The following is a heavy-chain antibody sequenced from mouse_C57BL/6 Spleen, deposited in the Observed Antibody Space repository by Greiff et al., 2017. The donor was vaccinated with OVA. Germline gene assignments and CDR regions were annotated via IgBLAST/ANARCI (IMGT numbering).Heavy chain of an antibody. Sequence: VQGVDSGPELVKPGASVKISCKASGYAFSSSWMHWVKQRPGQGLEWIGRFYPGDGATHYNGKFKGKATLTADKSSITAYMHLSSLTSEDSSVDFGARIEDYGSSPRAMDYWGQGTSVTVSS. CDR2: FYPGDGAT. J-gene: IGHJ4*01. CDR1: GYAFSSSW. CDR3: ARIEDYGSSPRAMDY. D-gene: IGHD1-1*01. V-gene: IGHV1-82*01.